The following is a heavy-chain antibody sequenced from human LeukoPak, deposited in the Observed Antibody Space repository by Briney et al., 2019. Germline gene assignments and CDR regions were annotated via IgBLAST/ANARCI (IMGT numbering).Heavy chain of an antibody. J-gene: IGHJ4*02. CDR1: GYTLPALS. Sequence: ASVKVSCKVSGYTLPALSMHWVRQAPGKGLEWMGNFDPEDDEGFYAQKFQGRVTMTEDTSTDTACMELSSLRSEDTAVYYCATIISGRYYFDYWGQGTLVTVSS. D-gene: IGHD6-19*01. V-gene: IGHV1-24*01. CDR2: FDPEDDEG. CDR3: ATIISGRYYFDY.